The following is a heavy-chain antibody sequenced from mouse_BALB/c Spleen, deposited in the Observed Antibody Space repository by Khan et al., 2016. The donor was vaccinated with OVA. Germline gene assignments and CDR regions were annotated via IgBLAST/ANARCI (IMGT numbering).Heavy chain of an antibody. Sequence: VQLKESGPGLVKPSQSLSITCTVTGYSITSGYACNWIRQFPGNKLGLMGNISYSGVTSYTPSLKSRISITRDTSKNQFFLQLNSVTTEDTVTYYCTRGNYDGYYFDYWGQGTTLTVSS. CDR1: GYSITSGYA. CDR3: TRGNYDGYYFDY. D-gene: IGHD2-4*01. J-gene: IGHJ2*01. V-gene: IGHV3-2*02. CDR2: ISYSGVT.